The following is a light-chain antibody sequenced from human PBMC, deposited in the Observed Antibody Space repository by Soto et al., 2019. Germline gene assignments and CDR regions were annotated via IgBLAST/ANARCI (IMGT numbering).Light chain of an antibody. J-gene: IGKJ1*01. CDR2: DAS. CDR3: QQYNSYSRT. CDR1: QSMSTW. V-gene: IGKV1-5*01. Sequence: DIQMTQSPSTLSASVGDRVTITCRASQSMSTWLAWYQQKPGKAPKLLISDASTLGSGVPLRFSGSGSGTEFTLTISSLQPDDSATYYCQQYNSYSRTFGQGTKVEIK.